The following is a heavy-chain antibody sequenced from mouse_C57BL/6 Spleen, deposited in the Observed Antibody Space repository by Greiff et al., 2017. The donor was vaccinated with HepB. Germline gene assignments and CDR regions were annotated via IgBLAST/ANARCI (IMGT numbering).Heavy chain of an antibody. CDR2: IDPSDSET. CDR3: ARSLSQPYAMDY. Sequence: VQLQQPGAELVRPGSSVKLSCKASGYTFTSYWMHWVKQRPIQGLEWIGNIDPSDSETHYNQKFKDKATLTVDKSSSTAYMQLSSLTSEDSAVYYCARSLSQPYAMDYWGQGTSVTVSS. V-gene: IGHV1-52*01. J-gene: IGHJ4*01. D-gene: IGHD2-3*01. CDR1: GYTFTSYW.